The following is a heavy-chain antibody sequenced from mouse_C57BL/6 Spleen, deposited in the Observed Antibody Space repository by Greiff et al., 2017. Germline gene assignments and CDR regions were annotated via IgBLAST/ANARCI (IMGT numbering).Heavy chain of an antibody. CDR3: ARSDYGSTYYYAMDY. CDR2: IDPNSGGT. Sequence: QVHVKQPGAELVKPGASVKLSCKASGYTFTSYWMHWVKQRPGRGLEWIGRIDPNSGGTKYNEKFKSKATLTVDKPSSTAYMQLSSLTSEDSAVXYCARSDYGSTYYYAMDYWGQGTSVTVSS. V-gene: IGHV1-72*01. CDR1: GYTFTSYW. J-gene: IGHJ4*01. D-gene: IGHD1-1*01.